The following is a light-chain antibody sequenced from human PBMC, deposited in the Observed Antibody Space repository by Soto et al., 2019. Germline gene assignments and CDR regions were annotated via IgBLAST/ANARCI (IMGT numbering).Light chain of an antibody. CDR2: EVI. J-gene: IGLJ3*02. CDR3: SSYTSSSTLWV. V-gene: IGLV2-14*01. Sequence: QSVLTQPASVSGSPGQSITISCTGTSSDVGRYNYVSWYQQHPGKAPKLIIYEVIYRPSGVSNRFSGSKSGNTASLTISGLQAEDEADYYCSSYTSSSTLWVFGGGTKLTVL. CDR1: SSDVGRYNY.